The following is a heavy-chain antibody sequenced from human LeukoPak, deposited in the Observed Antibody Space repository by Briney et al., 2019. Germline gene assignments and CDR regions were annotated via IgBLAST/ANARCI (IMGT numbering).Heavy chain of an antibody. Sequence: ASVKVSCKASGYTFTGYYTHWVRQAPGQGLEWMGWINPNSGGTNYAQKFQGRVTMTRDTSISTAYMELSRLRSDDTAVYYCARGPDTRMMELRDYWGQGTLVTVSS. CDR3: ARGPDTRMMELRDY. D-gene: IGHD1-26*01. CDR2: INPNSGGT. V-gene: IGHV1-2*02. J-gene: IGHJ4*02. CDR1: GYTFTGYY.